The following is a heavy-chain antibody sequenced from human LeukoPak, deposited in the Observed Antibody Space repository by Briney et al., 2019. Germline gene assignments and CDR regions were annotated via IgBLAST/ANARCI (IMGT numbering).Heavy chain of an antibody. CDR3: ASPTETTVDAFDS. CDR1: GYTFTSYG. V-gene: IGHV1-18*01. Sequence: ASVKVSCKASGYTFTSYGISWVRQAPGQGLEWMGWISAYNRNTNYAQKLQGRVTMTTDTSTSTAYMELRSLRSDDTAVYYCASPTETTVDAFDSWGQGTVVTVSS. D-gene: IGHD4-17*01. J-gene: IGHJ3*02. CDR2: ISAYNRNT.